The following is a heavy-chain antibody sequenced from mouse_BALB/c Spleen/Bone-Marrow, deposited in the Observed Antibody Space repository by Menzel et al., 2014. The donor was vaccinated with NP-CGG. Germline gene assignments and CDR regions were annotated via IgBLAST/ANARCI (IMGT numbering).Heavy chain of an antibody. D-gene: IGHD2-14*01. CDR3: TRSYWYDVAWFAY. Sequence: VQLQQSGAELARPGASVKMSCKASGYTFTSYTMHWVKQRPGQGLEWIGYINPSSGYTNYNQKFKDKATLTADKSSSTAHMQLSSLTSEDSAVYYCTRSYWYDVAWFAYWGQGTLVTVSA. CDR2: INPSSGYT. V-gene: IGHV1-4*01. J-gene: IGHJ3*01. CDR1: GYTFTSYT.